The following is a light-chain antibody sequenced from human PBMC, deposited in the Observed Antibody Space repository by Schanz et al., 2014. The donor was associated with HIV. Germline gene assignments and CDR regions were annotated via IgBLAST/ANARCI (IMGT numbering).Light chain of an antibody. Sequence: QSALTQPASVSGSLGQSITISCTGTSSDVGIYNYVSWYQQHPGEAPKLIIYDVNNRPSGVSNRFSGSKSGNTASLTISGLQAEDETDYYCTSYTISNVLFGGGTKVTVL. CDR1: SSDVGIYNY. CDR2: DVN. J-gene: IGLJ2*01. V-gene: IGLV2-14*01. CDR3: TSYTISNVL.